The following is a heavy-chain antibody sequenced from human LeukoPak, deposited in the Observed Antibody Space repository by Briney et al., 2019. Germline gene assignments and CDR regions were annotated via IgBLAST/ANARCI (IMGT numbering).Heavy chain of an antibody. D-gene: IGHD3-22*01. J-gene: IGHJ3*02. CDR3: ATHFDSSGPDAFDI. CDR1: GNTFTNYD. V-gene: IGHV1-8*03. Sequence: ASVKVSCKASGNTFTNYDINWVRQAPGQGLEWIGWMNPKSGNTGFAQKFRGRVTITTDTSVTTAYMELSSLRSEDTAVYYCATHFDSSGPDAFDIWGQGTMVTVSS. CDR2: MNPKSGNT.